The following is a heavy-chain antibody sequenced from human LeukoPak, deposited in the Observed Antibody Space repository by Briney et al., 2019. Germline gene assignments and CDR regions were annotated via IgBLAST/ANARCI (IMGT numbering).Heavy chain of an antibody. Sequence: GGSLRLSCAAYGFTFSSYAMHWVRQAPGKGLEWVAAISYDESNKYYADSVKGRFTISRDNSKNTLYPQVDSPRAEDTAVYYCAIPGIAAAGETYLDYWGQGTLVTVSS. CDR3: AIPGIAAAGETYLDY. D-gene: IGHD6-13*01. CDR1: GFTFSSYA. J-gene: IGHJ4*02. V-gene: IGHV3-30*04. CDR2: ISYDESNK.